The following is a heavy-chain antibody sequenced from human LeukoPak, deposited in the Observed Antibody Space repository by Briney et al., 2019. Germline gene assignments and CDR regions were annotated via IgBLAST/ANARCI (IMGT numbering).Heavy chain of an antibody. D-gene: IGHD5/OR15-5a*01. CDR1: GGSISSSSYY. CDR3: ASIYAGGFDY. J-gene: IGHJ4*02. CDR2: IYYSGST. V-gene: IGHV4-39*01. Sequence: PSETLSLTCTVSGGSISSSSYYWGWIRQPPGKGREWIGSIYYSGSTYYSPSHKSRATISVDTSKNQFSLKLSAVTAADTSVYYCASIYAGGFDYWGQGTLVTVSS.